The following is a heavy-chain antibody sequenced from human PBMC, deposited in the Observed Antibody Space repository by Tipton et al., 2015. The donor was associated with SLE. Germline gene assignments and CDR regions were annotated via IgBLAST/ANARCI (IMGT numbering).Heavy chain of an antibody. CDR2: INHSGST. CDR3: ARGLYGDEPGY. J-gene: IGHJ4*02. V-gene: IGHV4-34*01. Sequence: TLSLTCAVYGGSFRGYYCSWIRQPPGEGLGGVGEINHSGSTNYNPSLKSRVTISVDTSKNQFSLKLTSLTAADTAVYYCARGLYGDEPGYWGQGTLVTVSS. D-gene: IGHD4-17*01. CDR1: GGSFRGYY.